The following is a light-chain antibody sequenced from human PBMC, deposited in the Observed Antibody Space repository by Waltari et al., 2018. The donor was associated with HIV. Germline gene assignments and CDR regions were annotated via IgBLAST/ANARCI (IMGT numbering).Light chain of an antibody. V-gene: IGLV2-8*01. CDR2: DVT. Sequence: SARTQHPSASGSPGQSVTISSTGTSRDVGAYNDVTWFQQHPGKAPKLMMYDVTKRPSGVPYRFSGSKSGNTASLTVSGLQAEDEADYYCASHAGSKDVFGGGTRLTVL. CDR3: ASHAGSKDV. CDR1: SRDVGAYND. J-gene: IGLJ2*01.